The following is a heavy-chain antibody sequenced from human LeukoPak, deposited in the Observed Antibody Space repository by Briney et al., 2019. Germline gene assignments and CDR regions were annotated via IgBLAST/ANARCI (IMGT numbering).Heavy chain of an antibody. J-gene: IGHJ3*01. V-gene: IGHV4-31*02. D-gene: IGHD2-8*01. CDR3: ARVMVVSANGEEVLAPPDAFDV. CDR1: GGSFTSAAYY. CDR2: LYYTAAT. Sequence: SQTLSLTCTVSGGSFTSAAYYWTWIRQPPGKGLELIAYLYYTAATSYNPSLKSRVTISVDTSKNQFSLTMSSVTAADTAVYYCARVMVVSANGEEVLAPPDAFDVWGQGTVVTVSA.